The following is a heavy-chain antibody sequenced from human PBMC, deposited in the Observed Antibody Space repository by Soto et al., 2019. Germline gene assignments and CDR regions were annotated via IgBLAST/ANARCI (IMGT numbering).Heavy chain of an antibody. Sequence: TLSLTCTVSGGSISSGSYYWSWIRQHPGKGLEWIGYVYNRGNTFYNPSLQSRVSISLDTSKNQFSLKLSSVTAADTAVYYCARAGAYYYDSTGLYYFDYWGQGTLVTVSS. J-gene: IGHJ4*02. CDR1: GGSISSGSYY. D-gene: IGHD3-22*01. V-gene: IGHV4-31*03. CDR3: ARAGAYYYDSTGLYYFDY. CDR2: VYNRGNT.